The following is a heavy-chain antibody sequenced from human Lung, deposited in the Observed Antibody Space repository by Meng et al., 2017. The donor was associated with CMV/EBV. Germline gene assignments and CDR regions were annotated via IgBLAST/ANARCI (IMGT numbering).Heavy chain of an antibody. Sequence: SXTXSLXCTVSGGSISSYYWSWIRQPPGKGLEWIGYIYYSGSTNYNPSLKSRVTISVDTSKNQFSLKLSSVTAADTAVYYCARGGYYDFWSGYSYYYYYGLDVWVQGTTVTSP. V-gene: IGHV4-59*01. D-gene: IGHD3-3*01. J-gene: IGHJ6*02. CDR1: GGSISSYY. CDR3: ARGGYYDFWSGYSYYYYYGLDV. CDR2: IYYSGST.